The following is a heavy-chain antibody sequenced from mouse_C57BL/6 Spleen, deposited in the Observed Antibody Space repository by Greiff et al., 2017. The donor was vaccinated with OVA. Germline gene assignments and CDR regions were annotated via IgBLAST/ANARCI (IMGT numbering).Heavy chain of an antibody. Sequence: VKLQESGPELVKPGASVKLSCKASGYTFTSYDINWVKQRPGQGLEWIGWIYPRDGSTKYNEKFKGKATLTVDTSSSTAYMELHSLTSEDSAVYFCAREGYYGNAWFAYWGQGTLVTVSA. CDR2: IYPRDGST. V-gene: IGHV1-85*01. J-gene: IGHJ3*01. CDR1: GYTFTSYD. CDR3: AREGYYGNAWFAY. D-gene: IGHD2-1*01.